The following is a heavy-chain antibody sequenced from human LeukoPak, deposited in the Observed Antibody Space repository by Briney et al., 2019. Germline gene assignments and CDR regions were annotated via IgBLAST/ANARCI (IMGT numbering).Heavy chain of an antibody. J-gene: IGHJ6*02. D-gene: IGHD3-10*01. CDR2: ISSSGATM. CDR3: ARAGYGSGSYYELDYYGMDV. V-gene: IGHV3-48*03. Sequence: GGSLRLSCAASGFSFTSFEMNWVRQAPGKGLEWVSYISSSGATMYYADSVKGRFTISRDNAKNSLYLQMNSLRAEDTAVYYCARAGYGSGSYYELDYYGMDVWGQGTTVTVSS. CDR1: GFSFTSFE.